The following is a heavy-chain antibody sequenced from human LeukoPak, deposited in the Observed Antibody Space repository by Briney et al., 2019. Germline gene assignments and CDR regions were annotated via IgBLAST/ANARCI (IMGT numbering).Heavy chain of an antibody. CDR2: INHSGST. J-gene: IGHJ4*02. CDR3: ARESLSVFGVVTVFDY. Sequence: PSETLSLTCAVYGGSFSGYYWSWIRQPPGKGLEWIGEINHSGSTNYNPSLKSRVTISVDTSKNQFPLKLSSVTAADTAVYYCARESLSVFGVVTVFDYWGQGALVTVSS. CDR1: GGSFSGYY. V-gene: IGHV4-34*01. D-gene: IGHD3-3*01.